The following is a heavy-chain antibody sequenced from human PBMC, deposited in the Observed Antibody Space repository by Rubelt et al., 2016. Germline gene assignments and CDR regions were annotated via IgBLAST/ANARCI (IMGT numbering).Heavy chain of an antibody. CDR2: IYWNDDK. Sequence: QITLKESGPTLVKPTETLTLTCTFSGFSLDTSGMSVGWIRQPPGKALEWVALIYWNDDKRYSPSLRTRLTITKDTSKNLVILRLAETEIVETATYYCAHSPPCRTGPQWDDRWGQGIRVTVSS. D-gene: IGHD1-26*01. J-gene: IGHJ5*02. CDR3: AHSPPCRTGPQWDDR. V-gene: IGHV2-5*01. CDR1: GFSLDTSGMS.